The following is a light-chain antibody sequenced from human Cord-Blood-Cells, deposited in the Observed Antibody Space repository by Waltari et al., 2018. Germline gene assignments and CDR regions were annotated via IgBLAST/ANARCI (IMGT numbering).Light chain of an antibody. CDR3: QQYGSSLLT. CDR1: QSVSSSY. Sequence: VLTQSPGTLSLFPGARATLSCRASQSVSSSYLAWYQQKPCQAPRLLIYGASSRATGIPDRFSGSVSGTDVTLTISRLDPEDFAVYYCQQYGSSLLTFGGGTKVEIK. CDR2: GAS. J-gene: IGKJ4*01. V-gene: IGKV3-20*01.